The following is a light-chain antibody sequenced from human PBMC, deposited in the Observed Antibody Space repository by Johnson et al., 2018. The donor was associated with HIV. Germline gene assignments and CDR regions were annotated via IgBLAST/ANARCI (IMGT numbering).Light chain of an antibody. CDR3: GTWDISLSAGGV. Sequence: QSVLTQPPSVSAAPGQKVTISCSGSSSNIGNNYVSWYQQLPGTAPKLLIYDNNKRPSGIPDRFSGSKSGTSATLAITRLQTGDEAYYYCGTWDISLSAGGVCGPGSKGTVL. CDR2: DNN. V-gene: IGLV1-51*01. CDR1: SSNIGNNY. J-gene: IGLJ1*01.